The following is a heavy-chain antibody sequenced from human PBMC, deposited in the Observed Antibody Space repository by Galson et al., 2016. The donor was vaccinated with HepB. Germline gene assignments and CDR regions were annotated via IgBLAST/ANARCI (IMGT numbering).Heavy chain of an antibody. CDR3: AREDYESVDSGNRIDY. CDR2: IYYTGST. V-gene: IGHV4-31*03. D-gene: IGHD3-10*01. Sequence: TLSLTCSVSGVSISSYGSFWSWIRQHPVKGLEWIGYIYYTGSTQYNPSLRSRITISLATSQNQISLRLRSVTDADTAVYYRAREDYESVDSGNRIDYWGQGTLVTVSS. J-gene: IGHJ4*02. CDR1: GVSISSYGSF.